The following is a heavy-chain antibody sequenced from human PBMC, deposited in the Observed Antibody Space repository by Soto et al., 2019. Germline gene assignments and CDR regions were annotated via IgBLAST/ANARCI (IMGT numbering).Heavy chain of an antibody. CDR3: ARGITMVRGVPNWFDP. V-gene: IGHV2-70*01. CDR1: GFSLSTSGMC. Sequence: SGPTLVNPTQTLTLTCTFSGFSLSTSGMCVSWIRQPPGKALEWLALIDWDDDKYYSTSLKTRLTISKDTSKNQVVLTMTNMDPVDTATYYCARGITMVRGVPNWFDPWGQGTLVTVSS. D-gene: IGHD3-10*01. J-gene: IGHJ5*02. CDR2: IDWDDDK.